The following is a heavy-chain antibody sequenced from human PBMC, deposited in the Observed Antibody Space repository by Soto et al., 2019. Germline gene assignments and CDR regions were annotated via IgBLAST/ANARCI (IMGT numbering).Heavy chain of an antibody. CDR2: IYISGST. D-gene: IGHD2-15*01. CDR3: VRDCSAGGCYLDYGMYX. V-gene: IGHV4-4*07. Sequence: SETLPLTCTVSGESISSYYWSWIRQPAGKGLEWILRIYISGSTDYNPSLKSRVSMSVDRSKNQFSLRLTSVTAADTAVYYCVRDCSAGGCYLDYGMYXWGQGTTFTVS. CDR1: GESISSYY. J-gene: IGHJ6*02.